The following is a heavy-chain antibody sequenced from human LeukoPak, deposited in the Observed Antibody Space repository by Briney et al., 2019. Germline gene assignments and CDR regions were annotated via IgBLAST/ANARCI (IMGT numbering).Heavy chain of an antibody. V-gene: IGHV1-8*01. CDR1: GYTFTSYD. CDR2: MNPNSGNT. D-gene: IGHD2-15*01. J-gene: IGHJ4*02. Sequence: ASVKVSCKASGYTFTSYDINWVRQATGQGLEWMGWMNPNSGNTGYAQKFQGRVTMTRNTSISTAYMELSSLRSGDTAVYYCARECSGGSCYEDDYWGQGTLVTVSS. CDR3: ARECSGGSCYEDDY.